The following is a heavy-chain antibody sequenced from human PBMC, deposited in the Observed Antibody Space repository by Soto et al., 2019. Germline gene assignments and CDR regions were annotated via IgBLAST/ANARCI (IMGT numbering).Heavy chain of an antibody. D-gene: IGHD2-15*01. V-gene: IGHV1-69*01. CDR2: ILPMMGSM. J-gene: IGHJ4*02. CDR1: GGTFNTYT. Sequence: QVHLVQSGSEVKKPGSSVTVSCKASGGTFNTYTFSWVRQAPGQGLEWMGSILPMMGSMNYAHDFRGRLSITADPSTTTDYMELTSLTSHDTAIYYCARIPRYSYPTSDPLDNWGQGTLVTVSS. CDR3: ARIPRYSYPTSDPLDN.